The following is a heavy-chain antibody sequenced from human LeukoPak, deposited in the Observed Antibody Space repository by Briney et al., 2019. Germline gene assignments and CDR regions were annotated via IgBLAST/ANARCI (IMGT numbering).Heavy chain of an antibody. CDR1: GFTFRNHG. CDR3: ARDRNFPAYYFDF. D-gene: IGHD3-10*01. CDR2: IWYDGSEK. V-gene: IGHV3-33*01. Sequence: QPGGSLRLSCAASGFTFRNHGMHWVRQAPGKGLEWLAVIWYDGSEKYYADSVQGRFTVSRDNSKNALYLQLNSLGAEDTAVYYCARDRNFPAYYFDFWGQGALVTASS. J-gene: IGHJ4*02.